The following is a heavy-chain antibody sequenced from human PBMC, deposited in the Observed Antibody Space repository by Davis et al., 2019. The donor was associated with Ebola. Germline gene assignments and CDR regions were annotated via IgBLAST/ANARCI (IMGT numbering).Heavy chain of an antibody. CDR1: GYTFTSHY. V-gene: IGHV1-46*01. CDR2: INPSVGST. J-gene: IGHJ3*02. D-gene: IGHD3-22*01. CDR3: ARHDTMIVDAFDI. Sequence: AASVQVSCKASGYTFTSHYMHWVRQAPGQGLEWMGIINPSVGSTSYAQKFQGRVTMTRDTSTSTVHMELSSLRSEDTAVYYCARHDTMIVDAFDIWGQGTMVTVSS.